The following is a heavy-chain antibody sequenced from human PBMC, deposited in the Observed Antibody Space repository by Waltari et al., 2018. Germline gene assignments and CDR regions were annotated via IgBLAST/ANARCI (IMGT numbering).Heavy chain of an antibody. CDR1: GGSFSGYY. CDR2: INHSGST. J-gene: IGHJ6*02. Sequence: QVQLQQWGAGLLKPSETLSLTCAVYGGSFSGYYWSWIRQPPGKGLAWIGEINHSGSTNNNPALKSRVTISVDTSKNQFSLKLSAVTAADTAVYYCARGGKQWLYPRGMDVWGQGTTVTVSS. V-gene: IGHV4-34*01. D-gene: IGHD6-19*01. CDR3: ARGGKQWLYPRGMDV.